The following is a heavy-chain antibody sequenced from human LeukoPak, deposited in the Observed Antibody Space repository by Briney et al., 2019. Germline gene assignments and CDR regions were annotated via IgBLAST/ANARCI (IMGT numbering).Heavy chain of an antibody. D-gene: IGHD3-3*01. CDR1: GFTFSSYA. V-gene: IGHV3-23*01. J-gene: IGHJ4*02. Sequence: PGGSLRLPCAGSGFTFSSYAMNWVRQAPGKGLEWVSGISGSGGSTYYADSVKGRFTISRDNSKNTLYLQMNSLRAEDAAIYYCAKDRIWSGYSKYYFDCWGQGTLVTVSS. CDR3: AKDRIWSGYSKYYFDC. CDR2: ISGSGGST.